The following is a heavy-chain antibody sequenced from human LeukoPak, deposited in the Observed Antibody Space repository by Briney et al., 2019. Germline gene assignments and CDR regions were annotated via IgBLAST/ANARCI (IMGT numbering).Heavy chain of an antibody. D-gene: IGHD3-9*01. V-gene: IGHV4-39*01. CDR1: GGSISSSSYY. Sequence: SETLSLTCTVSGGSISSSSYYWGWIRQPPGKGLEWIGSIYYSGSTYYNPSLKSRVTISVDTSKYQFSLKLSSVTAADTAVYYCARHEERYFYWLSDAFDIWGQGTMVTVSS. CDR3: ARHEERYFYWLSDAFDI. J-gene: IGHJ3*02. CDR2: IYYSGST.